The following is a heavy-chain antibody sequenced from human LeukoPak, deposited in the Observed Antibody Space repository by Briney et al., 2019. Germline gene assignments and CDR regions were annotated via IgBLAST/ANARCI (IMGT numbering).Heavy chain of an antibody. D-gene: IGHD3-10*01. CDR1: GFTFDKYT. J-gene: IGHJ6*03. CDR3: TKETAFYYSSGSSFYMDI. CDR2: ISRGGRSP. Sequence: GGSLRLSCAASGFTFDKYTMHWVRHPPGKGLEWVSLISRGGRSPYYADSVRGRFTISRDNSKNSLYLQMNGLKTEDTALYYCTKETAFYYSSGSSFYMDIWGKGTPVTVS. V-gene: IGHV3-43*01.